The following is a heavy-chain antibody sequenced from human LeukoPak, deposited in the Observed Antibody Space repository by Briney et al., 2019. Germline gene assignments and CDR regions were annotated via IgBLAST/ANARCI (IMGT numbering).Heavy chain of an antibody. J-gene: IGHJ4*02. CDR1: GFTFNTYS. CDR3: ARDQGAVAGRGLNY. CDR2: ISSSSTI. D-gene: IGHD6-19*01. V-gene: IGHV3-48*02. Sequence: GGSLRLSCAASGFTFNTYSMNWVRQVPGKGLEWVSYISSSSTIYYGDSVKGRLTISRDNAKNSLYLQMNSLRDEDTAVYYCARDQGAVAGRGLNYWGQGTLVTVSS.